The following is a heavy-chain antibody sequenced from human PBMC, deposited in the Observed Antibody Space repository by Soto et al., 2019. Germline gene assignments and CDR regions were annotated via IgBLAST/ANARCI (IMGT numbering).Heavy chain of an antibody. Sequence: GGSLRLSCAASGFTFSSYAMSWVRQAPGKGLEWVSAISGSGGSTYYADSVKGRFTISRDNSKNTLYLQMNSLRAEDTAVYYCAKDSSSSGWPYYFDYWGQGTLVTVSS. CDR2: ISGSGGST. V-gene: IGHV3-23*01. J-gene: IGHJ4*02. CDR3: AKDSSSSGWPYYFDY. D-gene: IGHD6-19*01. CDR1: GFTFSSYA.